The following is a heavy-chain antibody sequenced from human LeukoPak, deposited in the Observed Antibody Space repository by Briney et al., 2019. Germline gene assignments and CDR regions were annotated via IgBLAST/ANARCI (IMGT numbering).Heavy chain of an antibody. Sequence: GASVKVSCKASGYTFTSCDINWVRQATGQGLEWMGWMNPNSGNTGYAQKFQGRVTMTRNTSISTAYMELSSLRSEDTAVYYCARGRYCSGGSCYSFWFDPWGQGTLVTVSS. CDR1: GYTFTSCD. J-gene: IGHJ5*02. CDR3: ARGRYCSGGSCYSFWFDP. V-gene: IGHV1-8*01. D-gene: IGHD2-15*01. CDR2: MNPNSGNT.